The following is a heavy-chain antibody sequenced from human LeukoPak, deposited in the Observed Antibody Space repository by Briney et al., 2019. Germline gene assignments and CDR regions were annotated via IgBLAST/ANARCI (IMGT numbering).Heavy chain of an antibody. CDR2: IQSDGTNE. D-gene: IGHD3-10*01. CDR1: GFTFRNYG. V-gene: IGHV3-30*02. CDR3: AKGAHYYGSGSHRRGHYFEH. Sequence: GGSLRLSCAASGFTFRNYGMNWVRQAPGKGLEWVSFIQSDGTNEYYIDSVKGRFTISRDNSKNTLYLQMNSLRAEDTAVYYCAKGAHYYGSGSHRRGHYFEHWGRGTLVTVSS. J-gene: IGHJ4*02.